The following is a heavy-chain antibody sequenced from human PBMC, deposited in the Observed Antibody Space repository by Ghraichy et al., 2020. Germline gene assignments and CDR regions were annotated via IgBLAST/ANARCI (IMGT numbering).Heavy chain of an antibody. Sequence: SETLSLTCAVYGGSFSGYYWSWIRQPPGKGLEWIGEINHSGSTNYNPSLKSRVTLSVDTSKNQFSLKLSSVTAADTAVYYCARSEPTLITIFGVAWGWFDPWGQGTLVTVSS. V-gene: IGHV4-34*01. D-gene: IGHD3-3*01. CDR3: ARSEPTLITIFGVAWGWFDP. CDR2: INHSGST. CDR1: GGSFSGYY. J-gene: IGHJ5*02.